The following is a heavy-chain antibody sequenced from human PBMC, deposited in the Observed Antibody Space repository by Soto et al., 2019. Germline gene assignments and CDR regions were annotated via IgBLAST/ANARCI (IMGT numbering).Heavy chain of an antibody. D-gene: IGHD2-2*02. Sequence: GGSLRLSCAASGFTFSSYAMHWVRQAPGKGLVWVSRISGSGDNINYAASVKGRFTISRDTSKNTLYLQMNNLRVEDTAVYYCAKPDCSTSDCYRNMDVWGSGTTVTVSS. V-gene: IGHV3-23*01. CDR2: ISGSGDNI. J-gene: IGHJ6*03. CDR1: GFTFSSYA. CDR3: AKPDCSTSDCYRNMDV.